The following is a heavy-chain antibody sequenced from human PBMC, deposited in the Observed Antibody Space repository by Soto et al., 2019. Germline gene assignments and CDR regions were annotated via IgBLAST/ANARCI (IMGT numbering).Heavy chain of an antibody. CDR2: IYYSGST. D-gene: IGHD6-6*01. Sequence: PSETLSLTCTVSGGSISSYYWSWIRQPPGKGLEWIGYIYYSGSTNYNPSLKSRVTISVDTSKNQFSLKLSSVTAADTAVYYCESRAARHFFDYWGQGALVTVSS. V-gene: IGHV4-59*08. J-gene: IGHJ4*02. CDR1: GGSISSYY. CDR3: ESRAARHFFDY.